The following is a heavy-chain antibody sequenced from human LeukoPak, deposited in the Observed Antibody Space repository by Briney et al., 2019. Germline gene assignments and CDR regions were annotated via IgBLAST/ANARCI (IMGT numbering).Heavy chain of an antibody. J-gene: IGHJ4*02. CDR2: IYYSGST. CDR1: GGSISSSSYY. D-gene: IGHD6-13*01. Sequence: SETLSLTCTVSGGSISSSSYYWGWIRQPPGKGLEWIGSIYYSGSTYYNPSLKSRVTISVDTSKNQFSLKLSSVTAADTAVYYCARALPAAGNCDYWGQGTLVTLSS. CDR3: ARALPAAGNCDY. V-gene: IGHV4-39*01.